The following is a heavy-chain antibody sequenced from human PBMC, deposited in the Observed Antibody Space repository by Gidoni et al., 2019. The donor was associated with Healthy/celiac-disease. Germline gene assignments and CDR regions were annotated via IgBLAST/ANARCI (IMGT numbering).Heavy chain of an antibody. V-gene: IGHV3-49*05. J-gene: IGHJ4*02. CDR3: TRGDETYCSGGSCYCDY. CDR2: IRSKAYGGTT. CDR1: GFTFGDYA. Sequence: EVQLVESGGGLVKPGRSLRLSCTASGFTFGDYAMSWFRQAPGKGLEWVGFIRSKAYGGTTEYAASVKGRFTISRDDSKSIAYLQMNSLKTEDTAVYYCTRGDETYCSGGSCYCDYWGQGTLVTVSS. D-gene: IGHD2-15*01.